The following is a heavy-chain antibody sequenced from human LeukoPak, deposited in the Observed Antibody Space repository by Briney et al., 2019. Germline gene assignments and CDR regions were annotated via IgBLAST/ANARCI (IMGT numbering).Heavy chain of an antibody. CDR2: ISAYNGNT. CDR1: GGTFSSYA. CDR3: ASGPSDAFDI. Sequence: ASVKVSCKASGGTFSSYAISWVRQAPGQGLEWMGWISAYNGNTNYAQKLQGRVTMTTDTSTSTAYMELRSLRSDDTAVYYCASGPSDAFDIWGQGTMVTVSS. J-gene: IGHJ3*02. V-gene: IGHV1-18*01.